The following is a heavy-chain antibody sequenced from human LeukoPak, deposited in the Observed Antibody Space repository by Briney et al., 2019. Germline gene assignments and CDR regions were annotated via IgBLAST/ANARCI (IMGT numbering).Heavy chain of an antibody. CDR1: GFTFSAYS. Sequence: GGSLRLSCAASGFTFSAYSMNWVRQAPGKGLEWVSSISRSSSYMFYADSVKGRFTISRDNAKNSLYLQMNSLRAEDTAVYFCARDSGSSSWYSLDYWGQGTLVTVSS. D-gene: IGHD6-13*01. CDR3: ARDSGSSSWYSLDY. V-gene: IGHV3-21*01. CDR2: ISRSSSYM. J-gene: IGHJ4*02.